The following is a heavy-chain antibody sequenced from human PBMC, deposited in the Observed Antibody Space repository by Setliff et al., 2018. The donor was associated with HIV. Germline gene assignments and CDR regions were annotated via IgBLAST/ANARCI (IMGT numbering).Heavy chain of an antibody. Sequence: GSLRLSCATSGFTFSSYAMHWVRQAPGKGLEWIGEISHSGTTTYSPSLESRVSISPDTSKTQFSLKLTSVSAADTAVYYCARDHHSYDTSGHYSWFYFGRPSLYMDVWGRGTTVTVSS. D-gene: IGHD3-22*01. J-gene: IGHJ6*03. CDR3: ARDHHSYDTSGHYSWFYFGRPSLYMDV. V-gene: IGHV4-34*01. CDR2: ISHSGTT. CDR1: GFTFSSYA.